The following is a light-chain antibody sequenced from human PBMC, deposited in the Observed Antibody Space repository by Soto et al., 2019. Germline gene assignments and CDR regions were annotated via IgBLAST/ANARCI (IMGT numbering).Light chain of an antibody. V-gene: IGKV1-33*01. CDR2: DAS. J-gene: IGKJ2*01. Sequence: DIQMTQSPSSLSASVGDRVTITCQASQDISNYLNWYQQKPGKAPKLLIYDASNLETGVPSRFSGSGSGTDVTVTISSLQPEDIATYYCQQYDNLPYTFGQGTKPEIK. CDR3: QQYDNLPYT. CDR1: QDISNY.